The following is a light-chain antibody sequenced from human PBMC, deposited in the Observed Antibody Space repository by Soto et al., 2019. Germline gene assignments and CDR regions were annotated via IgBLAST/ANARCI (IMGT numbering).Light chain of an antibody. V-gene: IGLV1-40*01. CDR1: SSNIGAGYD. J-gene: IGLJ3*02. Sequence: PSMSVAPGQRVTISCTGSSSNIGAGYDVHWYQHLPGTAPKLLIYGNTNRPSGVPDRFSGSKSGTSAALAITGLQAEDEADYYCQSHDSSLNSWVFGGGTKLTVL. CDR3: QSHDSSLNSWV. CDR2: GNT.